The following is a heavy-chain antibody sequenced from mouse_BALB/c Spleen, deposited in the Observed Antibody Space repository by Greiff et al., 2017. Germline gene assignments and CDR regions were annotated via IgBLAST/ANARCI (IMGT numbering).Heavy chain of an antibody. V-gene: IGHV1-80*01. CDR1: GYAFSSYW. Sequence: VQLQQSGAELVRPGSSVKISCKASGYAFSSYWMNWVKQRPGQGLEWIGQIYPGDGDTNYNGKFKGKATLTADKSSSTAYMQLSSLTSEDSAVYFCARWGYYGSFDYWGQGTTLTVSS. CDR2: IYPGDGDT. CDR3: ARWGYYGSFDY. D-gene: IGHD1-1*01. J-gene: IGHJ2*01.